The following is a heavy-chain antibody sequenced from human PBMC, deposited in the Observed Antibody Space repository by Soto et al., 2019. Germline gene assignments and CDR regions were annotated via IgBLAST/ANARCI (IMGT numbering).Heavy chain of an antibody. V-gene: IGHV3-21*01. Sequence: EVQLVESGGGPVKPGGSLRLSCAASGFTFSSYSMNWVRQAPGKGLEWVSSISSSSSYIYYADSVKGRFTISRDNAKNSLYLQMNSLRAEDTAVYYCARTGVNYYGSGSYIYWGQGTLVTVSS. CDR2: ISSSSSYI. D-gene: IGHD3-10*01. CDR3: ARTGVNYYGSGSYIY. CDR1: GFTFSSYS. J-gene: IGHJ4*02.